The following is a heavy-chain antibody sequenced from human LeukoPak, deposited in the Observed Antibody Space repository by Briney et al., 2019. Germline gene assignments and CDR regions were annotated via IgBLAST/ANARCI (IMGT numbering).Heavy chain of an antibody. J-gene: IGHJ3*02. Sequence: AGGSLRLSCAASGFTFDDYGMSWVRQAPEKGLEWVSGINWNGGSTGYADSVKGRFTISRDNAKNSLYLQMNSLRAEDTALYYCARPCSGGSCYPWSAFDIWGQGTMVTVSS. D-gene: IGHD2-15*01. CDR2: INWNGGST. CDR3: ARPCSGGSCYPWSAFDI. CDR1: GFTFDDYG. V-gene: IGHV3-20*04.